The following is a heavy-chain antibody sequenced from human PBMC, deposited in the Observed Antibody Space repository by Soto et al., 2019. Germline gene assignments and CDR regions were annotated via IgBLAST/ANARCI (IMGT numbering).Heavy chain of an antibody. CDR3: SRFIMVGGWFDPNYYHGMDV. J-gene: IGHJ6*02. Sequence: QVQLVQSGAEVKKPGASVTVSCKTSGYTLSNYGINWVRQAPGQGLEWMGWISGYNGNTNYAQTVQGRVTMTTDTSTVTVYMELRSLKSDDTAIYYCSRFIMVGGWFDPNYYHGMDVWGQGTTVTVSS. CDR2: ISGYNGNT. V-gene: IGHV1-18*01. D-gene: IGHD6-19*01. CDR1: GYTLSNYG.